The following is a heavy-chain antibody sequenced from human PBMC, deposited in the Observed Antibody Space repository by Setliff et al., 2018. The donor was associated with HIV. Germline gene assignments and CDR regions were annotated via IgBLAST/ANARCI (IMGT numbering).Heavy chain of an antibody. Sequence: ASVKVSCKASGFTFSGYYIHWVRQAPGRGPEWMGWINVGNGDTKYSQDLQGRITITRDTSANTAYMELSRLRSDDTAVYFCARGALLAVFDFDHWGHGTLVTVSS. CDR2: INVGNGDT. J-gene: IGHJ4*01. V-gene: IGHV1-3*01. CDR3: ARGALLAVFDFDH. D-gene: IGHD3-10*01. CDR1: GFTFSGYY.